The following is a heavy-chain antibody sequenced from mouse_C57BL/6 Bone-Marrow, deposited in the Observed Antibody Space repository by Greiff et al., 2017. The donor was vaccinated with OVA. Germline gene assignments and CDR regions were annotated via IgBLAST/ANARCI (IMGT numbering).Heavy chain of an antibody. D-gene: IGHD1-1*01. V-gene: IGHV2-5*01. CDR1: GISLPSYG. CDR2: LWRGGST. Sequence: VHLQPSGPGLVQPSQSLSITCTVPGISLPSYGVHWFRQSPGKGLEWLGVLWRGGSTDYNAAFMSRLSITKDNSKSQVFFKMNSLQADDTAIYYCAKNRITTVVANAMDYWGQGTSVTVSS. CDR3: AKNRITTVVANAMDY. J-gene: IGHJ4*01.